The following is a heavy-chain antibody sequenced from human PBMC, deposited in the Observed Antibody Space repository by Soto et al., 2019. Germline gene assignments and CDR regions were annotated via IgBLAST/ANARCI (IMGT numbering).Heavy chain of an antibody. CDR1: GFTFSGST. CDR3: TRLVLGSVVY. Sequence: EVQLVESGGGLVQPGGSLKLSCAASGFTFSGSTMHLVRQASGEGLEWVGRIRSKANSYATAYAASVKGRFTISRDDSKNTAYLQMNSLKTEDTAVYYCTRLVLGSVVYWGQGTLVTVSS. V-gene: IGHV3-73*02. CDR2: IRSKANSYAT. D-gene: IGHD2-15*01. J-gene: IGHJ4*02.